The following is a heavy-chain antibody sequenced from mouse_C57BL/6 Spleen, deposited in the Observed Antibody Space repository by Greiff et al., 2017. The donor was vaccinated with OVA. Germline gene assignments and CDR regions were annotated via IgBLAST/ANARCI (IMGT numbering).Heavy chain of an antibody. V-gene: IGHV1-76*01. CDR2: IYPGSGNT. D-gene: IGHD1-1*01. CDR3: ASSYGSSPLGV. Sequence: QVQLKQSGAELVRPGASVKLSCKASGYTFTDYYINWVKQRPGQGLEWIARIYPGSGNTYYNEKFKGKATLTAEKSSSTAYMQLSSLTSEDSAVYFCASSYGSSPLGVWGTGTTVTVSS. CDR1: GYTFTDYY. J-gene: IGHJ1*03.